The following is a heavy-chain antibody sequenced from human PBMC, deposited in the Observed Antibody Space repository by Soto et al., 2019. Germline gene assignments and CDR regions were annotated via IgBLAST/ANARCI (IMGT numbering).Heavy chain of an antibody. V-gene: IGHV4-31*03. Sequence: PSETLSLTCTVSGDSITSGTYCWSWIRQHPGKGLEWIGYTYYSGTTYYNLSLKSRVAISLDTSKNQFSLKLNSVTAADTAVYYCARPSRYSSGWYAYYFDYWGQGTLVTVSS. CDR1: GDSITSGTYC. J-gene: IGHJ4*02. D-gene: IGHD6-19*01. CDR2: TYYSGTT. CDR3: ARPSRYSSGWYAYYFDY.